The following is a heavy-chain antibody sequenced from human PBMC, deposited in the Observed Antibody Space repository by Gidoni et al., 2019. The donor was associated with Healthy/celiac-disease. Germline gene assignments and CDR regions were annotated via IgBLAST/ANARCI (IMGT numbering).Heavy chain of an antibody. CDR3: ARDRVVPAAMVYYYYGMDV. CDR1: GFTVSSNY. Sequence: EVQLVESGGGLVQPGGSLRLSCAASGFTVSSNYMSWVRQAPGKGLEWVSVIYSGGSTYYADSVKGRFTISRDNSKNTLYLQMNSLRAEDTAVYYCARDRVVPAAMVYYYYGMDVWGQGTTVTVSS. CDR2: IYSGGST. D-gene: IGHD2-2*01. V-gene: IGHV3-66*01. J-gene: IGHJ6*02.